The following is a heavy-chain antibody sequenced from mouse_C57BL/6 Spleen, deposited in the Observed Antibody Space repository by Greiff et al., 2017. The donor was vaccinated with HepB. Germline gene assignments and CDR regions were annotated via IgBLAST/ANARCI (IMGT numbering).Heavy chain of an antibody. CDR2: IDPSDSET. CDR1: GYTFTSYW. V-gene: IGHV1-52*01. J-gene: IGHJ2*01. D-gene: IGHD3-1*01. Sequence: QVQLQQPGAELVRPGSSVKLSCKASGYTFTSYWMHWVKQRPIQGLEWVGNIDPSDSETNYNQKFKDKATLTVDKSSSTAYMQLSSLTSDDSAVYYCARTGGSTFDYWGQGTTLTVSS. CDR3: ARTGGSTFDY.